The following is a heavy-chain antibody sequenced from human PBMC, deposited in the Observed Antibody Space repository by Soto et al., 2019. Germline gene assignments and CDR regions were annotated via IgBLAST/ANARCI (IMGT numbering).Heavy chain of an antibody. Sequence: GGSLRLSCAASGCTFSSYAMIWVRQAPGKGLEWVSAISGSGGSTYYADSVKGRFTISRDNSKNTLYLQMNSLRAEDTAVYYCAKGWEYFSLSVYYWGQGTPVTVSS. CDR1: GCTFSSYA. CDR2: ISGSGGST. J-gene: IGHJ4*02. D-gene: IGHD1-26*01. CDR3: AKGWEYFSLSVYY. V-gene: IGHV3-23*01.